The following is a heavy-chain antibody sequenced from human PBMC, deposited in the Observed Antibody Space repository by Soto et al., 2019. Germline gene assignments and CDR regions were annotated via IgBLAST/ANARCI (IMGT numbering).Heavy chain of an antibody. D-gene: IGHD6-19*01. CDR1: GGSISSSSYY. Sequence: SETLSLTCTVSGGSISSSSYYWGWIRQPPGKGLEWIGSIYYSGSTNYNPSLKSRVTVSVDTSKNQFSLKLSSVTAADTAVYYCARQIRVAGTFDYWGQGTLVTVSS. J-gene: IGHJ4*02. V-gene: IGHV4-39*01. CDR3: ARQIRVAGTFDY. CDR2: IYYSGST.